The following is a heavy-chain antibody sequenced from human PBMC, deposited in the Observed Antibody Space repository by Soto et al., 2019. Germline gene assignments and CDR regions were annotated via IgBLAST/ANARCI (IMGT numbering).Heavy chain of an antibody. CDR1: GFTFSNYA. J-gene: IGHJ4*02. CDR2: IWYDGSNK. D-gene: IGHD4-17*01. Sequence: QVQLVESGGGVAQPGRSLRLSCTASGFTFSNYAMHWVRQAPGKGLEWVAVIWYDGSNKYYADPVKGRFTISRDNSKNTLYLQMNSLRAEDTAVYYCASCHDYGDHAADYWGQGTLVTVSS. V-gene: IGHV3-33*01. CDR3: ASCHDYGDHAADY.